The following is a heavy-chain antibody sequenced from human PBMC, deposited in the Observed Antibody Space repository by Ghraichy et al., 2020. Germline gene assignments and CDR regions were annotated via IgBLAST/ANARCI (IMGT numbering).Heavy chain of an antibody. D-gene: IGHD1-1*01. CDR1: GFTIRSYS. V-gene: IGHV3-23*01. Sequence: GGSLRLSCAGSGFTIRSYSMSWVRQAPGKGLEWVSAISYRGGETFYADSVKGRFIISRDTSKNTLSLQMDSLRAEDTAVYFCAIVYKTDLDYWGQGTLVTVSS. CDR3: AIVYKTDLDY. J-gene: IGHJ4*02. CDR2: ISYRGGET.